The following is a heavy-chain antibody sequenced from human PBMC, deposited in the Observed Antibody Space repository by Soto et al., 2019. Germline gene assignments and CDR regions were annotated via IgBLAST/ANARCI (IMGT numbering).Heavy chain of an antibody. J-gene: IGHJ5*02. CDR2: IYHIGST. CDR1: GAPINSDY. CDR3: ARFTYKSGFNWFDP. V-gene: IGHV4-59*01. D-gene: IGHD5-12*01. Sequence: SETLSLTCTVSGAPINSDYWSWIRQSPGKGLEWIGYIYHIGSTDYNPSLKSRVTISIDKSKNQFSLNLRSVTAADTAVHFCARFTYKSGFNWFDPWGQGTQVTVSS.